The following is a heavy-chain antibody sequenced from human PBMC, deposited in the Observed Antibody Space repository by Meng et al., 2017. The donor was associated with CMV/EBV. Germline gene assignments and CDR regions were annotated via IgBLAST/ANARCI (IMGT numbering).Heavy chain of an antibody. CDR2: IRYDGSNK. J-gene: IGHJ4*02. CDR3: AKDPLDLYCSSTSCYW. Sequence: GGSLRLSCAASGFTFSSYGMHWVRQAPGKGLEWVAFIRYDGSNKYYADSVKGRFTISRDNSKNTLYLQMNSLRAEDTAVYYCAKDPLDLYCSSTSCYWWGQGTLVTVSS. D-gene: IGHD2-2*01. V-gene: IGHV3-30*02. CDR1: GFTFSSYG.